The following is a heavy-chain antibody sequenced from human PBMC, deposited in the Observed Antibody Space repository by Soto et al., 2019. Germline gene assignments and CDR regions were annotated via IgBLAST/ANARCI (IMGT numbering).Heavy chain of an antibody. V-gene: IGHV1-18*01. CDR2: ISGHNGNT. Sequence: QVQLVQSGAEVKKPGASVKVSCKASGYTFTNYGISWVRQAPGQGLEWVGWISGHNGNTDYAQNLQGRVTMTTDTSTNTGYMELRSLRSDDTAVYYCARARYCSGGSCYAGAFDCWGQGTLVTVSS. CDR3: ARARYCSGGSCYAGAFDC. D-gene: IGHD2-15*01. CDR1: GYTFTNYG. J-gene: IGHJ4*02.